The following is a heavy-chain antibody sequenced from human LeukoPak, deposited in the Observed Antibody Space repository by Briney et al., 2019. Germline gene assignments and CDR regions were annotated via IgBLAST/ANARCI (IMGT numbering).Heavy chain of an antibody. CDR3: AKEGY. Sequence: PGGSLRLSCAASGFSFSRVWMSWVRQAPGKGPEWVASIKLDGSEKYYVDSVKGRFTISRDNAKNSLYLQTNTLRAEDTAVYYCAKEGYWGQGTLVTVSS. V-gene: IGHV3-7*01. CDR2: IKLDGSEK. CDR1: GFSFSRVW. J-gene: IGHJ4*02.